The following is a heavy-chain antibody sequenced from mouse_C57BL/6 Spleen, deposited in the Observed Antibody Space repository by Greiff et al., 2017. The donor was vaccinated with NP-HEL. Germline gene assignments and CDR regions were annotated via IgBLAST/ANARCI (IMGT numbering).Heavy chain of an antibody. CDR3: TNDVSWFAY. Sequence: LVESGAELVRPGASVTLSCKASGYTFTDYEMHWVKQTPVHGLEWIGAIDPETGGTAYNQKFKGKAILTADKSSSTAYMELRSLTSEDSAVYYCTNDVSWFAYWGQGTLVTVSA. J-gene: IGHJ3*01. CDR1: GYTFTDYE. D-gene: IGHD2-3*01. V-gene: IGHV1-15*01. CDR2: IDPETGGT.